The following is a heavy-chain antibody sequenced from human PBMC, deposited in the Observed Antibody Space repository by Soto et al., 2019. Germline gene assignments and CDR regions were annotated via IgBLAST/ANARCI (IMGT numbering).Heavy chain of an antibody. CDR3: ARESGDGDYSEGAFDI. CDR1: GFTFSSYG. J-gene: IGHJ3*02. D-gene: IGHD3-10*01. CDR2: IWYDGSNK. V-gene: IGHV3-33*01. Sequence: GGSLRLSCAASGFTFSSYGMHWVRQAPGKGLEWVAVIWYDGSNKYYADSVKGRFTISRDNSKNTLYLQMNSLRAEDTAVYYCARESGDGDYSEGAFDIWGQGTMVTVSS.